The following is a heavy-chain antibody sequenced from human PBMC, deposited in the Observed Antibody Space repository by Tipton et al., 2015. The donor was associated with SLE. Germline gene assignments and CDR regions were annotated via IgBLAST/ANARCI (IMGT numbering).Heavy chain of an antibody. Sequence: TLSLTCAVYGGSFSGYYWSWIRQPPGKGLEWIGEINHSGSTNYNPSLKSRVTISVDTSKNQFSLKLSSVTAADTAVYYCARGPGAIAPGRAFDIWGQGTMVTVSS. CDR1: GGSFSGYY. D-gene: IGHD6-13*01. CDR2: INHSGST. V-gene: IGHV4-34*01. CDR3: ARGPGAIAPGRAFDI. J-gene: IGHJ3*02.